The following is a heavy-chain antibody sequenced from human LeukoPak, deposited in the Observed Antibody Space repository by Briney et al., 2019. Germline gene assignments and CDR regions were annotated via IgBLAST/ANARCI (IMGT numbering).Heavy chain of an antibody. D-gene: IGHD2-2*01. CDR3: ARALGYCSSTSCYVSTFPFDP. CDR1: GYTFTSYG. V-gene: IGHV1-18*01. J-gene: IGHJ5*02. CDR2: ISAYNGNT. Sequence: ASVKVSCKASGYTFTSYGISWVRQAPGQGLEWMGWISAYNGNTNYAQKLQGRVTMTTDTSTSTAYKELRSLRSDDTAVYYCARALGYCSSTSCYVSTFPFDPWGQGTLVTVSS.